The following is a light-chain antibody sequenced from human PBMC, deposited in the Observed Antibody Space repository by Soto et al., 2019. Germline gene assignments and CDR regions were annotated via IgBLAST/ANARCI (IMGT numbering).Light chain of an antibody. J-gene: IGKJ1*01. CDR2: GAS. V-gene: IGKV3-15*01. Sequence: IVLTQSPASLSLSPGERATLSCRASQSVSSNLAWYQQKPGQAPRLLIYGASTRATGIPARFSGSGSGTEFTLTISSLQSEDFAVYYCQQYNNWPWTFGQGTQLDIK. CDR1: QSVSSN. CDR3: QQYNNWPWT.